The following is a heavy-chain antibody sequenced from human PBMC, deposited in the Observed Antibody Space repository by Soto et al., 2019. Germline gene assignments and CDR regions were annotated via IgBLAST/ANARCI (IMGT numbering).Heavy chain of an antibody. CDR2: ISYDGSNK. CDR1: GFTFSSYA. J-gene: IGHJ6*02. V-gene: IGHV3-30-3*01. Sequence: GESLKISCAASGFTFSSYAMHWVRQAPGKGLEWVAVISYDGSNKYYAASVKGRFTISGDNSKNTLYLQMNSLRAEDTAVYYCARDRWLPGHYYYGMDVWGQGTTVTVSS. CDR3: ARDRWLPGHYYYGMDV. D-gene: IGHD6-19*01.